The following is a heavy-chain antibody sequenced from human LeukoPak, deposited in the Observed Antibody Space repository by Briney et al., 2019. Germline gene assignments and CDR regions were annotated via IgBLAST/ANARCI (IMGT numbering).Heavy chain of an antibody. CDR3: AREGYYGSGSPPSLYFDY. Sequence: PGGSLRLSCAASGFTFRNYVIHWVRRAPGKGLEWVAVTSSDLNVKLYADSVKGRFTISRDNSRSTLYLQMNSLRPEDTAIYYCAREGYYGSGSPPSLYFDYWGQRTLVTVSS. CDR2: TSSDLNVK. CDR1: GFTFRNYV. J-gene: IGHJ4*02. V-gene: IGHV3-30-3*01. D-gene: IGHD3-10*01.